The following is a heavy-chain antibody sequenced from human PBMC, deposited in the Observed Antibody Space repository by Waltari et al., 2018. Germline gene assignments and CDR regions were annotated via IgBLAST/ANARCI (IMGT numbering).Heavy chain of an antibody. D-gene: IGHD1-26*01. CDR3: ASGLGSYGFDP. Sequence: QVQLQESGPGLVKPSETLSLTCTVSGGPISSYYWSWIRQPPGKGLEWIGYIYYSGSTNYNPSLKSRVTISVDTSKNQFSLKLSSVTAADTAVYYCASGLGSYGFDPWGQGTLVTVSS. J-gene: IGHJ5*02. CDR1: GGPISSYY. CDR2: IYYSGST. V-gene: IGHV4-59*08.